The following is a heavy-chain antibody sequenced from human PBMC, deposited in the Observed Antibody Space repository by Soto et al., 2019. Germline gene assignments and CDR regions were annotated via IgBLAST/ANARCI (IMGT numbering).Heavy chain of an antibody. CDR3: ARGSYYYGRTGYYLFDS. CDR1: GGSISSGAYY. D-gene: IGHD3-22*01. CDR2: IYYSGST. J-gene: IGHJ4*02. Sequence: QVQLQESGPGLVKPSQTLSLTCTVSGGSISSGAYYWSWIRQHPGKGLEWIGYIYYSGSTYYNPSLKSRVAISVDTSKNQFSLKLSSVTAADTAVYYCARGSYYYGRTGYYLFDSWGQGTLVTVSS. V-gene: IGHV4-31*03.